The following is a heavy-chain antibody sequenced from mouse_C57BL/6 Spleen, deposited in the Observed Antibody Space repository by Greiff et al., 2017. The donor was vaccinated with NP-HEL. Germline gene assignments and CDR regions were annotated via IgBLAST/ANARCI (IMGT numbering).Heavy chain of an antibody. CDR2: ISSGSSTI. CDR3: ARPGGNYYAAMDY. Sequence: DVHLVESGGGLVKPGGSLKLSCAASGFTFSDYGMHWVRQAPEKGLEWVAYISSGSSTIYYADTVKGRFTISRDNAKNTLFLQMTSLRSEDTAMDYCARPGGNYYAAMDYWGQGTSVTVSS. J-gene: IGHJ4*01. V-gene: IGHV5-17*01. D-gene: IGHD2-1*01. CDR1: GFTFSDYG.